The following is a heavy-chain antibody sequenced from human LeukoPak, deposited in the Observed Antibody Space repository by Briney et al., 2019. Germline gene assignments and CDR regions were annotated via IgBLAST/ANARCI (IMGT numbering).Heavy chain of an antibody. Sequence: SETLSLTCAVYGGSFSGYYWSWIRQSPGKGLEWIGEINHSGRTNYNPSLKSRVTISVDTSKNQFSLKLSSATAADTAVYYCARELSGYDFDCWGQGTLVTVSS. V-gene: IGHV4-34*01. CDR3: ARELSGYDFDC. CDR1: GGSFSGYY. D-gene: IGHD5-12*01. CDR2: INHSGRT. J-gene: IGHJ4*02.